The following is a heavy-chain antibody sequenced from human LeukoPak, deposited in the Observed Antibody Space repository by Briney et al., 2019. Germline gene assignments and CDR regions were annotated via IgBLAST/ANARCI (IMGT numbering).Heavy chain of an antibody. CDR3: ARVKTPGIAVAGSYWYFDL. Sequence: PSETLSLTCTVPGGSLSPYSWNWIRQFAGSGLEWIGGISTSGTTNYSPSLKSRVTMSIDTSKNQFSLKLTSVTAADTAVYYCARVKTPGIAVAGSYWYFDLWGRGTLVTVSS. D-gene: IGHD6-19*01. J-gene: IGHJ2*01. CDR2: ISTSGTT. CDR1: GGSLSPYS. V-gene: IGHV4-4*07.